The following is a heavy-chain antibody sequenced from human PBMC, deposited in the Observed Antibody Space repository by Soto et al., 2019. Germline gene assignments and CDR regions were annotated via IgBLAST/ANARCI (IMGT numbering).Heavy chain of an antibody. D-gene: IGHD3-22*01. CDR1: GFTFSSYP. V-gene: IGHV3-23*01. Sequence: EVQLLESGGGLVQPGGSLRLSCAASGFTFSSYPMSWVRQAPGKGLEWVSAISGSGGSTYYADSVKGRFTISRDNSKNTLYLQMNSLRAEDTAVYYCAKITYYDSSGYFGNYYYYGMDVWGQGTTVTVSS. CDR2: ISGSGGST. CDR3: AKITYYDSSGYFGNYYYYGMDV. J-gene: IGHJ6*02.